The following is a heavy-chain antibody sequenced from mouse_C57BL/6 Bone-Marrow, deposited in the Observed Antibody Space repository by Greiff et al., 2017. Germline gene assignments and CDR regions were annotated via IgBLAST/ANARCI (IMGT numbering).Heavy chain of an antibody. CDR2: ISSGGSYT. CDR3: ARHKDDYAAWFAY. Sequence: EVHLVESGGDLVKPGGSLKLSCAASGFTFSSYGMSWVRQTPDNRLEWVATISSGGSYTYYPDSVKGRFTISRDNAKNTLYLQMSSLKSEDTAMYYCARHKDDYAAWFAYWGQGTLVTVSA. J-gene: IGHJ3*01. V-gene: IGHV5-6*01. CDR1: GFTFSSYG. D-gene: IGHD2-4*01.